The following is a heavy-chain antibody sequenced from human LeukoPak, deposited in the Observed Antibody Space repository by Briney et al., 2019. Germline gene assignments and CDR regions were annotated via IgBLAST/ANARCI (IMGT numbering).Heavy chain of an antibody. CDR3: ARSGSDWYFDL. Sequence: SETLSLTCTVSGGSISPYYWSWIRQPPGKGLEWIGYIYYSGSTYYNPSLRSRVTISVDTSKNQFSLKLSSVTAADTAVYYCARSGSDWYFDLWGRGTLVTVSS. V-gene: IGHV4-30-4*08. J-gene: IGHJ2*01. CDR1: GGSISPYY. CDR2: IYYSGST. D-gene: IGHD3-10*01.